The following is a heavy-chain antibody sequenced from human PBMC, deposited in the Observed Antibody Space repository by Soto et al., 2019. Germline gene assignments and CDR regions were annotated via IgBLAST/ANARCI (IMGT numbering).Heavy chain of an antibody. J-gene: IGHJ1*01. CDR3: AKDSTAMLVVVTLEYFQH. CDR2: ISGSGGST. D-gene: IGHD3-22*01. V-gene: IGHV3-23*01. Sequence: GGSLRLSCAASGFTFSSYAMSWVRQAPGKGREWVSAISGSGGSTYYADSVKGPINIHKDKSKVTLYMQMTFIRAEDTVVYFCAKDSTAMLVVVTLEYFQHWGQGTLVTVSS. CDR1: GFTFSSYA.